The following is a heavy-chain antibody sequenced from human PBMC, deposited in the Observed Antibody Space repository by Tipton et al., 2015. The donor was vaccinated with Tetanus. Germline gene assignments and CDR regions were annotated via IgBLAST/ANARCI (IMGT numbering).Heavy chain of an antibody. J-gene: IGHJ5*02. CDR2: MFYSGTT. CDR1: GFAISNYY. V-gene: IGHV4-59*03. CDR3: AVRDSSPWGFDP. Sequence: TLSLTCSVSGFAISNYYWSWIRQPPGKGLEWIGYMFYSGTTKYNPSLKSRVAISVDSSKNEFSLQLRSVTAADTAVYYCAVRDSSPWGFDPCGPGTLVTVTS. D-gene: IGHD6-6*01.